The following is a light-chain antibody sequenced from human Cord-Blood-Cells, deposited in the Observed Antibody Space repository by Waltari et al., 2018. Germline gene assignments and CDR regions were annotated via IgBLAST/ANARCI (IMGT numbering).Light chain of an antibody. CDR1: QSVLYSSNNKNY. J-gene: IGKJ1*01. CDR2: WAS. CDR3: QQYYSTWT. V-gene: IGKV4-1*01. Sequence: DIVMTQSPDSLAVSLGERATINCKSSQSVLYSSNNKNYLAWYQQKPGQPPKLLIYWASTRESGVPDRFSGSGSGTDFTLTISSLKAEDVAVYYCQQYYSTWTFGQGTKVEIK.